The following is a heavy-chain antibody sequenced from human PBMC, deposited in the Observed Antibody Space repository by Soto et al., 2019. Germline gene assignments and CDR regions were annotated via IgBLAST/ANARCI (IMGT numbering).Heavy chain of an antibody. D-gene: IGHD2-15*01. Sequence: ETLSLTCTVSGGSISSYYWSWIRQPPGKGLEWIGYIYYSGSTNYNPSLKSRVTISVDTSKNQFSLKLSSVTAADTAVYYCARDRASRSGGSDAYYYYYYMDVWGKGTTVTVSS. CDR3: ARDRASRSGGSDAYYYYYYMDV. J-gene: IGHJ6*03. CDR1: GGSISSYY. CDR2: IYYSGST. V-gene: IGHV4-59*01.